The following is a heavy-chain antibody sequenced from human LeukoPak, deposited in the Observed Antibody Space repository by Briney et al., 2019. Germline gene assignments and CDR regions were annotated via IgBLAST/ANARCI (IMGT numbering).Heavy chain of an antibody. J-gene: IGHJ4*02. V-gene: IGHV4-39*01. CDR1: GGSTSSGSYY. CDR3: ARSYNNSWYAFDY. D-gene: IGHD6-13*01. CDR2: IYYSGNT. Sequence: SGTLSLTCTVSGGSTSSGSYYWGWIRQPPGKGLEWIGSIYYSGNTYSNPSLKSRVTISLDASQNQFSLRLSSVTAADTAVFYCARSYNNSWYAFDYWGQGTLVTVSS.